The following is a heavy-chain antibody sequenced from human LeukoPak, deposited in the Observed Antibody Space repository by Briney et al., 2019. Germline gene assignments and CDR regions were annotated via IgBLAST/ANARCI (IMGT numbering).Heavy chain of an antibody. CDR3: ARRDYGGKHSDY. J-gene: IGHJ4*02. CDR1: GYSFTSYW. V-gene: IGHV5-51*01. D-gene: IGHD4-23*01. Sequence: GESLKISCKTSGYSFTSYWVTWVRQMPGKGLEWMGIIYPDDSDTTYSPSFQGQVTISADKSINTAYLQWSSLKASDTAMYYCARRDYGGKHSDYWGQGTLVTVSS. CDR2: IYPDDSDT.